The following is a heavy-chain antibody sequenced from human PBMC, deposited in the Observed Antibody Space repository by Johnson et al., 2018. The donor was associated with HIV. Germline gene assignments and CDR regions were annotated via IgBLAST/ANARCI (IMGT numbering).Heavy chain of an antibody. CDR2: ISYDGSNK. D-gene: IGHD3-22*01. Sequence: QVQLVESGGGVVQPGRSLRLSCAVSGFTFSSYAMHWVRQAPGKGLEWVAVISYDGSNKYYADSVKGRFTISRENSKNTLYLQMNSLRAGDTAGYCCVRVAAGSSGYYRDAFDIWGQGTMVTVSS. V-gene: IGHV3-30-3*01. CDR3: VRVAAGSSGYYRDAFDI. J-gene: IGHJ3*02. CDR1: GFTFSSYA.